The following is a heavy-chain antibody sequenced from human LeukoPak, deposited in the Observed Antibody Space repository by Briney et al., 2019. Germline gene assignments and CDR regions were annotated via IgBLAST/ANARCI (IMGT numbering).Heavy chain of an antibody. CDR3: ARVPESEDTFESALDI. D-gene: IGHD3-16*01. CDR2: IGSRGNTL. J-gene: IGHJ3*02. V-gene: IGHV3-48*03. Sequence: PGGSLRLSCAASGFTFSNYEMNWVRQAPGEGLEWVSYIGSRGNTLCYTDSVRGRFTISRDNARNSLYLQMNSLRVEDTAVYYCARVPESEDTFESALDIWGLGTMVTVSS. CDR1: GFTFSNYE.